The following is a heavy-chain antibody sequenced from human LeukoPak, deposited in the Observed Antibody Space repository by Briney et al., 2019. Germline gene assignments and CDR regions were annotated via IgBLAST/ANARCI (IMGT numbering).Heavy chain of an antibody. V-gene: IGHV3-74*01. D-gene: IGHD5-24*01. Sequence: GGSLRLSCAASGFTFSSYWMHWIRQAPGKGLVWVSRIHSDGIGTSYAASVGGRFTISRDNAKNTVYLQMNSLRAEDTAVYYCARDQRSFDYWGQGTLVTVSS. J-gene: IGHJ4*02. CDR3: ARDQRSFDY. CDR2: IHSDGIGT. CDR1: GFTFSSYW.